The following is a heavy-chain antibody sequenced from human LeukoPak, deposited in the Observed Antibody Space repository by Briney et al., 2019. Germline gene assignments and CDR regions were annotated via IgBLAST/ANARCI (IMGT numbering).Heavy chain of an antibody. D-gene: IGHD6-19*01. CDR1: GFTFSDYY. Sequence: GGSLRLSCAASGFTFSDYYMSWIRQAPGRGLEWVSYIISSGSTIYYADSVKGRFTISRDNAKNSLYLQMNRLRAEDTAVYYCARDPLRGIAVAGHEDYWGQGTLVTVSS. CDR3: ARDPLRGIAVAGHEDY. V-gene: IGHV3-11*04. CDR2: IISSGSTI. J-gene: IGHJ4*02.